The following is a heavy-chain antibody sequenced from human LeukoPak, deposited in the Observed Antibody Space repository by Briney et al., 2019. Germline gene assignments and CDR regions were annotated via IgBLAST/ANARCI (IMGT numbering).Heavy chain of an antibody. Sequence: ASVKVSCKASGYTFTGYYMHWVRQAPGQGLEWMGWINPNSGGTNYAQKFQGRVTMTRDTSISTAYMELSRLRSDDTAVYYCARFDFWSGYPDYLGQGTRVTVSS. CDR3: ARFDFWSGYPDY. J-gene: IGHJ4*02. D-gene: IGHD3-3*01. V-gene: IGHV1-2*02. CDR2: INPNSGGT. CDR1: GYTFTGYY.